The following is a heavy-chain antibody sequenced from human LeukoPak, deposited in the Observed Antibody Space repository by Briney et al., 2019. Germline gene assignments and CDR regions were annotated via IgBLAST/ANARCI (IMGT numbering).Heavy chain of an antibody. V-gene: IGHV4-59*01. CDR3: ARDWNDYGDSDAFDI. Sequence: SETLSLTCTVSGDSISSYYWSWIRQPPGKGLEWIGYIFYSGSSNYSPSLKSRVTISVDTSKNQFSLKLSSVTAADTAVYYCARDWNDYGDSDAFDIWGQGTMVTVSS. J-gene: IGHJ3*02. CDR2: IFYSGSS. CDR1: GDSISSYY. D-gene: IGHD4-17*01.